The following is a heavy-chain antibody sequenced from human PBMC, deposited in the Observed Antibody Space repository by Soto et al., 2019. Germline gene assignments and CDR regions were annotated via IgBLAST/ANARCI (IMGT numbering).Heavy chain of an antibody. CDR3: AKDPNTMIVVSWFDP. CDR2: ISGSGDST. Sequence: GGSLRLSCAASGFTFGSYAMSWVRQAPGKGLEWVSAISGSGDSTYYADSVKGRFTISRDNSKNTLFLQMNSLRAEDTAVYYCAKDPNTMIVVSWFDPWGQGTLVTVSS. J-gene: IGHJ5*02. V-gene: IGHV3-23*01. CDR1: GFTFGSYA. D-gene: IGHD3-22*01.